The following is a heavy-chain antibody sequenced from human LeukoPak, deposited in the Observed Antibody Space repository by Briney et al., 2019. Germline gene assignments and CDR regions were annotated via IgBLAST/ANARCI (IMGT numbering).Heavy chain of an antibody. CDR2: IYHSGST. Sequence: SETLSLTCAVSGYSISSGYYWGWIRQTPGKGLEWIGRIYHSGSTYYNPSLKSQVTISVDTSKIQFSLKLSSVTAADTAVYYCASTLPVYYYDSSGYYYDYWGQGTLVTVSS. D-gene: IGHD3-22*01. V-gene: IGHV4-38-2*01. J-gene: IGHJ4*02. CDR1: GYSISSGYY. CDR3: ASTLPVYYYDSSGYYYDY.